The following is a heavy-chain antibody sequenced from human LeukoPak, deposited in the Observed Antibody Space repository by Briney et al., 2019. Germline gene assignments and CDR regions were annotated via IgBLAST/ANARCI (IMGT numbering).Heavy chain of an antibody. V-gene: IGHV3-7*01. D-gene: IGHD3-16*01. CDR2: INQDGGEK. J-gene: IGHJ4*02. Sequence: GSLRLSCAASGFTFSXSWMSWVRQAPGKGLEWVASINQDGGEKYSLDSVKGRFTISRDNTKSSLYLQMNSLRAEDTAMYYCARYRHLYYWGQGTLVTVSS. CDR1: GFTFSXSW. CDR3: ARYRHLYY.